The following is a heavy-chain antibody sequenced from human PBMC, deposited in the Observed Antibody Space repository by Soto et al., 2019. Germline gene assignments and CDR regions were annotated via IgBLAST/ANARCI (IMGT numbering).Heavy chain of an antibody. CDR2: IDPSDSYT. Sequence: PGEAMKISSKGSGYSFTTYWISGVRQMPGKGLEWMGSIDPSDSYTNYNTSSQGHVTISVDKSISTAYLQWSSLKASDTAMYYCVRLIAGAAPDYWGKGTLVTVSS. D-gene: IGHD6-13*01. CDR3: VRLIAGAAPDY. J-gene: IGHJ4*02. V-gene: IGHV5-10-1*01. CDR1: GYSFTTYW.